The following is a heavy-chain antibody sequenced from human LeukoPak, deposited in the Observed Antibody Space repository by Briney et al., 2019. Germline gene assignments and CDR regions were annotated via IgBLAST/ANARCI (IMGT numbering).Heavy chain of an antibody. J-gene: IGHJ4*02. CDR2: ISPDGTTT. V-gene: IGHV3-74*01. CDR1: GLPFSRDS. D-gene: IGHD5-24*01. Sequence: GGSLRLSCAASGLPFSRDSMPWVRQCPGKGLEWLSRISPDGTTTNYADSVKGRFSISRDNARNTLYLQMNSLRDEDTAVYYCASDVAYKFDYWGQGTLVTFSS. CDR3: ASDVAYKFDY.